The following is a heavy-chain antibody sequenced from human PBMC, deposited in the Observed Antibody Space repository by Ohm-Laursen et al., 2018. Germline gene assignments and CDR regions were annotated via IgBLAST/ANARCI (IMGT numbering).Heavy chain of an antibody. CDR3: AKDSSGGYYGMHV. Sequence: SLRLSCAASGFTFDDYAMHWVRQAPGKGLEWVSGISRNSGSIGYADSVKGRFTISRGNAKNSLYLQMNSLRAEDTALYYCAKDSSGGYYGMHVWGQGTTVTVSS. CDR1: GFTFDDYA. J-gene: IGHJ6*02. CDR2: ISRNSGSI. D-gene: IGHD3-10*01. V-gene: IGHV3-9*01.